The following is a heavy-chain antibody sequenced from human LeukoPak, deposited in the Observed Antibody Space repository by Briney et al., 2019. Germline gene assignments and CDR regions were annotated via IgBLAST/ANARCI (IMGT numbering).Heavy chain of an antibody. CDR2: IYYSGST. Sequence: PSETLSLMCTVSGGSISSYYWRWIRQPPGGGLEWLGYIYYSGSTNYNPSLKGRVTISVDTSKNQFSLKLSSVTAADTAVYYCASGGDSSGYYYSKIGYYYYYGMDVWGQGTTVTVSS. V-gene: IGHV4-59*01. J-gene: IGHJ6*02. D-gene: IGHD3-22*01. CDR3: ASGGDSSGYYYSKIGYYYYYGMDV. CDR1: GGSISSYY.